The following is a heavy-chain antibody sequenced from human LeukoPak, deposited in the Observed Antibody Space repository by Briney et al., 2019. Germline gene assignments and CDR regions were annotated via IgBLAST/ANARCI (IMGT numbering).Heavy chain of an antibody. J-gene: IGHJ4*02. CDR1: GLTGSHNY. CDR3: AKQLGYCSDGSCYFPY. CDR2: IHTSGDT. D-gene: IGHD2-15*01. V-gene: IGHV3-53*01. Sequence: GSLRLSCAASGLTGSHNYVSGVRQAPGERLEWVSAIHTSGDTYYADSVQGRFTISRDNSKSTLCLQMNSLRAEDTAVYYCAKQLGYCSDGSCYFPYWGQGTLVTVSS.